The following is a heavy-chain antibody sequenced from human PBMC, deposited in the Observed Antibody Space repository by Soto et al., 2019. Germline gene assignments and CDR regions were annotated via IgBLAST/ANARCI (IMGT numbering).Heavy chain of an antibody. J-gene: IGHJ3*02. V-gene: IGHV3-74*01. Sequence: EVQLVESGGGLVQPGGSLRLSCAASGFTFSDYWMAWARQAPGNGLFWVSRINADGSIAHCAESVKGPLTISRDNAKNTLWLQMNSLRDDDTAVYYCGRERWGLLDIWGQGAMVTVSS. CDR3: GRERWGLLDI. CDR1: GFTFSDYW. D-gene: IGHD7-27*01. CDR2: INADGSIA.